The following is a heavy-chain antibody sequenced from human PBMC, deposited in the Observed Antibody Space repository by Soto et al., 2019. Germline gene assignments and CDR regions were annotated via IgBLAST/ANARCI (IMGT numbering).Heavy chain of an antibody. D-gene: IGHD3-3*01. V-gene: IGHV1-18*01. CDR3: AADLRFLEWLPRSAYYYYGMDV. CDR1: GYTFTSYG. Sequence: QVQLVQSGAEVKKPGASVKVSCKASGYTFTSYGISWVRQAPGQGLEWMGWISAYNGNTNYAQKLQGRGTMTTDTSTGTAYRELRSLRRDDAAEYCCAADLRFLEWLPRSAYYYYGMDVWGQGTTVTVSS. J-gene: IGHJ6*02. CDR2: ISAYNGNT.